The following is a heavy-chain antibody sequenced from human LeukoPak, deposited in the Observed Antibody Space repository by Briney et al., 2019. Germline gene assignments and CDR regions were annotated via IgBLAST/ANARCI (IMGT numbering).Heavy chain of an antibody. CDR3: ARDGARLTGTSGMDV. J-gene: IGHJ6*02. V-gene: IGHV4-59*01. CDR2: IYYSGHT. Sequence: SETLSITCTVSGGSMSNYYWSWIRQPPGKGLEWIGFIYYSGHTNQNPSLRSRATISLDTSKNQFSLRLSSVTAADTAVYYCARDGARLTGTSGMDVWGHGTTVTVSS. D-gene: IGHD1-26*01. CDR1: GGSMSNYY.